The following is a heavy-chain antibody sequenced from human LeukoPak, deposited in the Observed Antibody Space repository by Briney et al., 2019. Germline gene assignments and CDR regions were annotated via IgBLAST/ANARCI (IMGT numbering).Heavy chain of an antibody. CDR3: ARGRDGYNFDY. J-gene: IGHJ4*02. CDR1: GFTFSSYS. CDR2: ISSSSSTI. V-gene: IGHV3-48*01. Sequence: GGSLRLSCAASGFTFSSYSMNWVRQAPGKGLEWVSYISSSSSTIYYADSVKGRFTISRDNAKNSLYLQMNSLRAEDTAVYYCARGRDGYNFDYWGQGTLVTVSS. D-gene: IGHD5-24*01.